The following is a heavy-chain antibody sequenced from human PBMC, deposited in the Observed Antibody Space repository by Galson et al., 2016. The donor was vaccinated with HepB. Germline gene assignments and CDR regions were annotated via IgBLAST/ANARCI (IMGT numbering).Heavy chain of an antibody. CDR1: GFSFASYG. Sequence: SLRLSCAASGFSFASYGMSWVRQAPGKGLEWVAGISGSGGNSYYADSVKGRFTISRDNSKKTLYVQMNSLRAEDTAVYYCARLDCYDRVTFDMWGQGTMVTVSS. V-gene: IGHV3-23*01. CDR3: ARLDCYDRVTFDM. J-gene: IGHJ3*02. D-gene: IGHD3-22*01. CDR2: ISGSGGNS.